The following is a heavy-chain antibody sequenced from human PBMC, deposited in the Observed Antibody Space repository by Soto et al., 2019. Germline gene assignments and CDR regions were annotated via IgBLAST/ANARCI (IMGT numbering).Heavy chain of an antibody. CDR3: ARIGAFWNGYDIYLDY. CDR2: IYYSGST. Sequence: SETLSLTCTVSGGSVSSGSYYWSWIRQPPGKGLEWIGYIYYSGSTNYPPSLKSRVTISVDTSTNQFSLKLSSVTAADTAVYYWARIGAFWNGYDIYLDYWGQGTLVTVSS. D-gene: IGHD3-3*01. CDR1: GGSVSSGSYY. V-gene: IGHV4-61*01. J-gene: IGHJ4*02.